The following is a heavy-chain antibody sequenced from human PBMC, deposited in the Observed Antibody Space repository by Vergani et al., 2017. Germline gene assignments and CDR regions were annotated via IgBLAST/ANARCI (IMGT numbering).Heavy chain of an antibody. D-gene: IGHD6-13*01. V-gene: IGHV3-7*01. CDR2: IKQDVSEK. CDR3: ARVSRWAAGNAFDI. Sequence: EVQLVESGGGLVQPGGSLRLSCAASGFTFSSYWMSWVRQAPGKGLEWVANIKQDVSEKYYVDSVKGRFTISRDNAKNSLYLQMNSLRAEDTAVYYCARVSRWAAGNAFDIWGQGTMVTVSS. J-gene: IGHJ3*02. CDR1: GFTFSSYW.